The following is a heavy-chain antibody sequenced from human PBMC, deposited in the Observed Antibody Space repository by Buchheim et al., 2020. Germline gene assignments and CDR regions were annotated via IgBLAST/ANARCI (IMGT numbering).Heavy chain of an antibody. Sequence: QVQLVESGGGVVQPGRSLRLSCAASGFTFSSYGMHWVRQAPGKGLEWVAVLWYDGSNKYYADSLKGRFTISRDTSKNTLYLQMNSLRAEDTAVYYCARDHLRYYDFWSGYFSHYYYGMDVWGQGTT. CDR1: GFTFSSYG. D-gene: IGHD3-3*01. J-gene: IGHJ6*02. CDR3: ARDHLRYYDFWSGYFSHYYYGMDV. V-gene: IGHV3-33*01. CDR2: LWYDGSNK.